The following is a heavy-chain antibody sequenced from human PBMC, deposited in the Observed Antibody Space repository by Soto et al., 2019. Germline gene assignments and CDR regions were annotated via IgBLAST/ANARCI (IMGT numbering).Heavy chain of an antibody. V-gene: IGHV1-69*13. Sequence: SVKVSCKASGGTFSSYAISWVRQAPGQGLEWMGGIIPIFGTANYAQKFQGRVTITADESTSTAYMELSSLRSEDTAVYYCARSLWFGEFLPFQFWGQGTPVTVSS. CDR3: ARSLWFGEFLPFQF. J-gene: IGHJ4*02. CDR2: IIPIFGTA. D-gene: IGHD3-10*01. CDR1: GGTFSSYA.